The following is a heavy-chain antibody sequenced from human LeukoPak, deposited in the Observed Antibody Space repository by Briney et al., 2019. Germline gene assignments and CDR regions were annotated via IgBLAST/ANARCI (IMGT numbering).Heavy chain of an antibody. D-gene: IGHD3-22*01. CDR3: AKDLHYYGSSGYYSLSPAFDY. J-gene: IGHJ4*02. V-gene: IGHV3-9*01. Sequence: PGGSLRLSCAASGFTFDDYAMPWVRQAPGKGLEWVSGISWNSGSIGYADSVKGRFTISRDNAKNSLYLQMNSLRAEDTALYYCAKDLHYYGSSGYYSLSPAFDYWGQGTLVTVSS. CDR2: ISWNSGSI. CDR1: GFTFDDYA.